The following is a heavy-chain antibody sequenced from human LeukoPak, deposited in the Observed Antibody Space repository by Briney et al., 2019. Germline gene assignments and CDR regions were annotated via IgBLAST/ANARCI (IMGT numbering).Heavy chain of an antibody. Sequence: GGSLRLSCAASGFTFDDYAMHWVRQAPGKGLEWVSGISWSSGSIGYADSVKGRFTISRDNAKNSLYLQMNSLRAEDTALYYCAKDYFRYSSGWCPNYWGQGTLVTVSS. V-gene: IGHV3-9*01. J-gene: IGHJ4*02. CDR3: AKDYFRYSSGWCPNY. CDR1: GFTFDDYA. CDR2: ISWSSGSI. D-gene: IGHD6-19*01.